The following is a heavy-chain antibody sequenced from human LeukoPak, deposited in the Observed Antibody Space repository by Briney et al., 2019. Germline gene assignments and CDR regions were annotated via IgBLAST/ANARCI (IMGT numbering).Heavy chain of an antibody. J-gene: IGHJ3*02. CDR1: GGTFSSYA. CDR2: IIPIFGTA. CDR3: AREESSSGWPGAFDI. V-gene: IGHV1-69*06. Sequence: GASVKVSCKASGGTFSSYAISWVRQAPGQGLEWMGGIIPIFGTANYAQKFQGRVTITADKSTSTAYMELSSLRSEDTAVYYCAREESSSGWPGAFDIWGQGTMVTVSS. D-gene: IGHD6-19*01.